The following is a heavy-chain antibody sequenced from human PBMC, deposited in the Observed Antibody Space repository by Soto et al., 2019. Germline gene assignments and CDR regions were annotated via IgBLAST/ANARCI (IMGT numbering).Heavy chain of an antibody. CDR2: INHSGST. J-gene: IGHJ5*02. CDR1: GGSFSGYY. D-gene: IGHD3-10*01. CDR3: ARGYYGSGSYYSYYWFDP. V-gene: IGHV4-34*01. Sequence: NPSETLSLTCAVYGGSFSGYYWSWIRQPPGKGLEWIGEINHSGSTNYNPSLKSRVTISVDTSKNQFSLKLSSVTAADTAVYYCARGYYGSGSYYSYYWFDPWGQGTLVTVSS.